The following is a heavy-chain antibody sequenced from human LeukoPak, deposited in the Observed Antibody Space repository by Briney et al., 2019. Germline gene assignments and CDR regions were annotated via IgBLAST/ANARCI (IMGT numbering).Heavy chain of an antibody. J-gene: IGHJ3*02. CDR1: GGSISITSYY. V-gene: IGHV4-39*07. CDR3: ARGPPDCSSTSCYAFDAFDI. Sequence: PSETLSLTCTVSGGSISITSYYWGWIRQPPGKGLEWIGSMYSSGSTYYNPSLKSRVTIPVDTSKNQFSLKLSSVTAADTAVYYCARGPPDCSSTSCYAFDAFDIWGQGTMVTVSS. CDR2: MYSSGST. D-gene: IGHD2-2*01.